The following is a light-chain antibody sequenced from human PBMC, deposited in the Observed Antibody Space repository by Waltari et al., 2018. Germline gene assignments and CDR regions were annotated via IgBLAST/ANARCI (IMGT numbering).Light chain of an antibody. J-gene: IGLJ3*02. CDR2: RSN. CDR3: ASWDDSLSGWV. Sequence: QSVLTQPPSASGTPGPRVTISCSGSSSNTGTTRGLWYQQFPGTAPKLLIYRSNQRPSGVPDRFSGSKSGTSASLAVSGLRSEDEADYYCASWDDSLSGWVFGGGTKLTVL. CDR1: SSNTGTTR. V-gene: IGLV1-47*01.